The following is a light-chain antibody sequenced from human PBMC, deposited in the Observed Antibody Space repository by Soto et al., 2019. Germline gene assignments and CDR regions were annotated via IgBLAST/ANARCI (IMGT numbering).Light chain of an antibody. V-gene: IGKV3-11*01. CDR2: DAS. CDR1: QNIASY. CDR3: QQRTNWPPLP. J-gene: IGKJ4*01. Sequence: EIVLTQSPATLSLSPGESATLSCSASQNIASYLAWYQHRPGQAPRLLISDASNRAAGIPDRFSGSGSGTGFTLTISSLEPEDCAIYYGQQRTNWPPLPFGGGNRVEIK.